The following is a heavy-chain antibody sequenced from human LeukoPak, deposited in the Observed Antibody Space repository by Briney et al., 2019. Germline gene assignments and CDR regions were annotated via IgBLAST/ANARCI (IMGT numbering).Heavy chain of an antibody. CDR1: GGSITTTGYY. D-gene: IGHD2-15*01. CDR3: ARLIGYCSVYRCPGWGS. V-gene: IGHV4-39*01. Sequence: SETLSLTCSVSGGSITTTGYYWGWIRQSPGKGLEWIGNIQNSVTNCYNPSLRSRVTMYVDTSKNEVSLNLYSVIAADTAVYYCARLIGYCSVYRCPGWGSWGQGTLVTVSS. J-gene: IGHJ5*02. CDR2: IQNSVTN.